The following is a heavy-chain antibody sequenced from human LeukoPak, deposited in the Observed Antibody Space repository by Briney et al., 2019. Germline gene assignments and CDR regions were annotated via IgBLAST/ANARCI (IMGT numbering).Heavy chain of an antibody. CDR2: TYYRSKWYN. CDR1: RDSVSSNSAA. D-gene: IGHD6-6*01. Sequence: SQTLSLTFASSRDSVSSNSAAWMWIRQPPSRGLEWLRRTYYRSKWYNDYAVSVKSRITIKPDTSKNQVSLQLNSVTPEDTAVYYCARDELGSFDYWGQGTLVTVSS. CDR3: ARDELGSFDY. V-gene: IGHV6-1*01. J-gene: IGHJ4*02.